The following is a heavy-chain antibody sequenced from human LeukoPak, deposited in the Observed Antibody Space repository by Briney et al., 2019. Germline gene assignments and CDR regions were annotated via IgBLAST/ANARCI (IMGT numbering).Heavy chain of an antibody. V-gene: IGHV3-21*01. J-gene: IGHJ4*02. Sequence: GGSLRLSCAASGFTFSSYAMHWVRQAPGKGLEWVSSISSSSSYIYYADSVKGRFTISRDNAKNSLYLQMNSLRAEDTAVYYCARTRWELPSFDYWGQGTLVTVSS. CDR2: ISSSSSYI. CDR3: ARTRWELPSFDY. CDR1: GFTFSSYA. D-gene: IGHD1-26*01.